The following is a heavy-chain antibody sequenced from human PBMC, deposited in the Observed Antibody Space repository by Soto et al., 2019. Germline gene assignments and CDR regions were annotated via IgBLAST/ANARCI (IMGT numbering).Heavy chain of an antibody. V-gene: IGHV2-26*01. CDR1: GFSLSNTRMG. Sequence: QVTLKESGPVLVKPTETLTLTCTVSGFSLSNTRMGVSWIRQPPGKALEWLAHIFSNDEKSYSTSLKSRLTTPKDTSKSRLALSMTNRDPVDTPTYYCTGFEKGSATYPGAQGTLVPVSS. D-gene: IGHD3-10*01. CDR2: IFSNDEK. J-gene: IGHJ5*02. CDR3: TGFEKGSATYP.